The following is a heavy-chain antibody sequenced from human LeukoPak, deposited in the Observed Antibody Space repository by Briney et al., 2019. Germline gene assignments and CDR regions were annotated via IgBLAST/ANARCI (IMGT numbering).Heavy chain of an antibody. J-gene: IGHJ4*02. V-gene: IGHV1-18*01. CDR1: GYTFTSYG. D-gene: IGHD3-10*01. CDR3: ASSRITYYYGSGSLAY. Sequence: ASVTVSCKASGYTFTSYGISWVRQAPGQGLEWMGWISAYNGNTNYAQKLQGRVTMTTDTSTSTAYMELRSLRSDDTAVYYCASSRITYYYGSGSLAYWGQGTLVTVSS. CDR2: ISAYNGNT.